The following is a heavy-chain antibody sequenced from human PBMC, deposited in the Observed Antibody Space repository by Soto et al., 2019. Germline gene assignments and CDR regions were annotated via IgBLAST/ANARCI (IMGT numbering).Heavy chain of an antibody. J-gene: IGHJ5*02. Sequence: ASVTVSCTASGYTFTSYYMHWVRPAPGPGLEWMGIINPSGGSTSYAQKFQGRVTMTRDTSTSTVYMELSSLRSEDTAMYYCARDREYYDSSGYYLECDPWGQGTRVTVSA. CDR3: ARDREYYDSSGYYLECDP. D-gene: IGHD3-22*01. CDR2: INPSGGST. V-gene: IGHV1-46*01. CDR1: GYTFTSYY.